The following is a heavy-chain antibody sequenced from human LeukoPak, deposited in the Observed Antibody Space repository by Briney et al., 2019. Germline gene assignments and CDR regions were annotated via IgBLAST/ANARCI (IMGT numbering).Heavy chain of an antibody. J-gene: IGHJ4*02. CDR3: ARDDYYRGGSGYSDY. CDR1: GFTFSTYG. D-gene: IGHD3-22*01. CDR2: IHFAGSNK. V-gene: IGHV3-30*02. Sequence: GGSLRLSCAASGFTFSTYGMHWVRQAPGKGLEWVAFIHFAGSNKYYADSVKGRFTISRDNAKNSLYLQMNSLRAEDTAVYYCARDDYYRGGSGYSDYWGQGTLVTVSS.